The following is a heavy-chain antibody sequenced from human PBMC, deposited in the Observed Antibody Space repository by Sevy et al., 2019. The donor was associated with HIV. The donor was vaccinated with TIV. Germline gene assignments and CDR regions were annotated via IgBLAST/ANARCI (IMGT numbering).Heavy chain of an antibody. Sequence: ASVKVSCKASGFTFTSSAMQWVRQARGQRLEWIGWIVVGSGDTNYAQKFQERVTITRDMSTSTAYRELGSLRSEDTAVYYCAADLGSARGSYYYYYGMDVWGQGTTVTVSS. CDR1: GFTFTSSA. CDR2: IVVGSGDT. D-gene: IGHD1-26*01. CDR3: AADLGSARGSYYYYYGMDV. V-gene: IGHV1-58*02. J-gene: IGHJ6*02.